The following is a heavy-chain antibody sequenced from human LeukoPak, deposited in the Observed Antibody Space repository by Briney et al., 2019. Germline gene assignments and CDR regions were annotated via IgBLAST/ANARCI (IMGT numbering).Heavy chain of an antibody. CDR2: ISDDGSNT. CDR1: GFTLSSFG. J-gene: IGHJ2*01. CDR3: AKDADTATIIYWYFDL. Sequence: GGSLRLSCTASGFTLSSFGMHWVRQAPGKGLEWVAVISDDGSNTYYADSVKGRFTISRDNSKNTLYLQLNSLRTEDTAVYCCAKDADTATIIYWYFDLWGRGTLVTVSS. V-gene: IGHV3-30*18. D-gene: IGHD5-18*01.